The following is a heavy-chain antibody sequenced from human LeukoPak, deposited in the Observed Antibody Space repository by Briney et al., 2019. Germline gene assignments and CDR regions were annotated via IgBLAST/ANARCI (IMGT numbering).Heavy chain of an antibody. CDR1: GGTFSSYA. Sequence: SVKVSCKASGGTFSSYAISWVRQAPGQGLEWMGGIIPIFGTANYAQKFQGRVTITADESTSTAYMELSSLRSEDTAVYYCASRGTTVTSPNFDYWGQGTLVTVSS. J-gene: IGHJ4*02. V-gene: IGHV1-69*01. CDR3: ASRGTTVTSPNFDY. CDR2: IIPIFGTA. D-gene: IGHD4-17*01.